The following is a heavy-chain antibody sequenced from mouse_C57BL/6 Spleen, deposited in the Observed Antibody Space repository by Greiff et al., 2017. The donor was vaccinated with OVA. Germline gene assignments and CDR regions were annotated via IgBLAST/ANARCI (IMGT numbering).Heavy chain of an antibody. D-gene: IGHD2-1*01. J-gene: IGHJ2*01. CDR3: ARRRGGGNSDYLDY. CDR2: ISSGGSYT. Sequence: EVQGVESGGDLVKPGGSLKLSCAASGFTFSSYGMSWVRQTPDKRLEWVASISSGGSYTYYPDSVKGRFTISRDNAKNTLYLQMSSLKSEDTAMYDCARRRGGGNSDYLDYWGQGTTLTVSS. V-gene: IGHV5-6*01. CDR1: GFTFSSYG.